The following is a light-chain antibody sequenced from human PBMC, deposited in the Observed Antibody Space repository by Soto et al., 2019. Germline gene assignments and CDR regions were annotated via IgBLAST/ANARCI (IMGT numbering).Light chain of an antibody. J-gene: IGLJ1*01. CDR1: GSDVGGYDY. CDR2: EVT. V-gene: IGLV2-14*01. CDR3: SSYTTTSTYV. Sequence: QSVLTQPASVSGSPGQSVTISCTGTGSDVGGYDYVSWYQQHPGKAPKFMIYEVTNRPSGVSHRFPGSKSGNTASLTISGLQAEDEADYYCSSYTTTSTYVFGTGTKVTVL.